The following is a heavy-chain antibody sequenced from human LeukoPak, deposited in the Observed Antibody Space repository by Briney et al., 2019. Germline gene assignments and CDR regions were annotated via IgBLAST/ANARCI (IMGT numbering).Heavy chain of an antibody. Sequence: PGRSLRLSCAASGFTFSSYGMHWVRQAPGKGLEWVSSISSSSSYIYYADSVKGRFTISRDNAKNSLYLQMNSLKAEDTAVYYCARDRGIAAAGTTSDYWGQGTLVTVSS. CDR1: GFTFSSYG. CDR2: ISSSSSYI. V-gene: IGHV3-21*01. D-gene: IGHD6-13*01. J-gene: IGHJ4*02. CDR3: ARDRGIAAAGTTSDY.